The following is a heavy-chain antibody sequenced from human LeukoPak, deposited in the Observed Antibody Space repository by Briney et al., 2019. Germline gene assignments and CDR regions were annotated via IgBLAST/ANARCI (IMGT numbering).Heavy chain of an antibody. CDR1: GFTFSSYA. CDR3: ASGTTVTAGGDY. V-gene: IGHV3-30-3*01. J-gene: IGHJ4*02. CDR2: ISYDGSNK. Sequence: GGSLRLSCAASGFTFSSYAMSWVRQAPGKGLEWVAVISYDGSNKYYADSVKGRFTISRDNSKNTLYLQMNSLRAEDTAVYYCASGTTVTAGGDYWGQGTLVTVSS. D-gene: IGHD4-11*01.